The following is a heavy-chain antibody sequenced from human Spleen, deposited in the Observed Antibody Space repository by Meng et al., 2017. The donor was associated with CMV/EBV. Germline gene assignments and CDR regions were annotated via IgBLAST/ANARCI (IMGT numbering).Heavy chain of an antibody. Sequence: SVKVSCKASGGTFGSYTIAWVRQAPGQGLEWMGGIIPILGIAKYAQKLQGRVTITADKSTSTAYMELSSLRSEDTAVYYCAREVRTRILAWFDPWGQGTLVTVSS. D-gene: IGHD2-15*01. CDR3: AREVRTRILAWFDP. V-gene: IGHV1-69*10. CDR1: GGTFGSYT. CDR2: IIPILGIA. J-gene: IGHJ5*02.